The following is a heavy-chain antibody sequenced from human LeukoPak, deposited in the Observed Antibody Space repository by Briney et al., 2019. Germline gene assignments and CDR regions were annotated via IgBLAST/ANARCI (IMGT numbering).Heavy chain of an antibody. Sequence: PSQTLYLSWAVYGGSFSRYYQTRTRQPTVKGLEWSWGMNHRGSNNYNPPLSSQLSISVDTCKNQFSLKLGSVTAADTAVYYCARGLGSVAADYYYYYMDVWGKGTTVTVSS. D-gene: IGHD2-15*01. CDR2: MNHRGSN. J-gene: IGHJ6*03. V-gene: IGHV4-34*01. CDR3: ARGLGSVAADYYYYYMDV. CDR1: GGSFSRYY.